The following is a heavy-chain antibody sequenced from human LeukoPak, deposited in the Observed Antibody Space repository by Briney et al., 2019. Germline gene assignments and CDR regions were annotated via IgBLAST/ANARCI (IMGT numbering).Heavy chain of an antibody. CDR3: AKDGGSYGDRPFDY. CDR1: GFTFSSYG. D-gene: IGHD4-17*01. Sequence: GGSLRLSCAASGFTFSSYGMHWVRQAPGKGLEGVAIISYDGSNKYYADSVKGRFTISRDNSKNTLYLQMNSLRAEDTAVYYCAKDGGSYGDRPFDYWGQGTLVTVSS. CDR2: ISYDGSNK. J-gene: IGHJ4*02. V-gene: IGHV3-30*18.